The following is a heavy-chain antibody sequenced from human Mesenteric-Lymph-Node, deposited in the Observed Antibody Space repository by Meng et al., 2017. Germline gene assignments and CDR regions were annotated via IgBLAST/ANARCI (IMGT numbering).Heavy chain of an antibody. CDR2: SDPSSGGT. V-gene: IGHV1-2*02. Sequence: ASVKVSCKASGYTFTDYYIHWVRQAPGQGLEWMAWSDPSSGGTIYAQRFQGRVTLTRDTSISTAYMELSSLTSDDTAVYYCAKERARGSGSYWDLWGQGTLVTVSS. CDR3: AKERARGSGSYWDL. D-gene: IGHD3-10*01. CDR1: GYTFTDYY. J-gene: IGHJ4*01.